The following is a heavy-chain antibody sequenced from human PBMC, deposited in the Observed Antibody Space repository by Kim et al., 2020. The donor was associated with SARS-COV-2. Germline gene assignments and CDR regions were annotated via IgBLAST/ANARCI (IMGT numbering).Heavy chain of an antibody. CDR3: AIGKVGATHPVDS. CDR2: ISYEGSNK. V-gene: IGHV3-30*04. D-gene: IGHD1-26*01. J-gene: IGHJ4*02. CDR1: GFTFSGFA. Sequence: GGSLRLSCAASGFTFSGFAMHWVRQAPGKGLEWVAVISYEGSNKYYADSVKGRFTISRDNSKNTLYLQMKSLRAEDTAVYYCAIGKVGATHPVDSWGQGTLVTVSS.